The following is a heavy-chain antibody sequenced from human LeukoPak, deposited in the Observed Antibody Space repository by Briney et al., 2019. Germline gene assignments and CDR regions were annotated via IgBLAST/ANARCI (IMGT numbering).Heavy chain of an antibody. V-gene: IGHV3-23*01. CDR2: IRNFGET. J-gene: IGHJ4*02. Sequence: PGASLRLSCAASGFTFRNYAMAWVRQAPGKGLEWVSSIRNFGETHYADSVRGRFIISRDNSQTTLYLQMNSLRAEDSALYYCANIPPFDYGDYAIRLDWGQGTLVTVSS. CDR3: ANIPPFDYGDYAIRLD. D-gene: IGHD4-17*01. CDR1: GFTFRNYA.